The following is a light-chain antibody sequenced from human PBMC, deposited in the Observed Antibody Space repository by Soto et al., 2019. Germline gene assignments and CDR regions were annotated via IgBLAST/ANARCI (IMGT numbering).Light chain of an antibody. CDR3: AAHAASGA. CDR2: EVN. Sequence: QSVLTQPPSASGSPGQSVAISCTGTSSDVGAYYYVSWYQQHPGKAPKLLIYEVNKRPSGVPDRFSGSKSGNTASLTVSGLQADDEADYYGAAHAASGAFGPGTKLNVL. V-gene: IGLV2-8*01. J-gene: IGLJ1*01. CDR1: SSDVGAYYY.